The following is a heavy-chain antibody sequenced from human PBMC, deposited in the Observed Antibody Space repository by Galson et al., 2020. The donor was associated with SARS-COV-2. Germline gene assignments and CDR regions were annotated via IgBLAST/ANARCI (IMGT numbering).Heavy chain of an antibody. CDR2: ISWNSGSI. J-gene: IGHJ4*02. V-gene: IGHV3-9*01. CDR1: GFTFDDYA. Sequence: GGSLRLSCAASGFTFDDYAMHWVRQAPGKGLEWVSGISWNSGSIGYADSVKGRFTISRDNAKNSLYLQMNSLRAEDTALYYCAKGVDWVLEGDNGIDYWGQGTLVTVSS. D-gene: IGHD3-9*01. CDR3: AKGVDWVLEGDNGIDY.